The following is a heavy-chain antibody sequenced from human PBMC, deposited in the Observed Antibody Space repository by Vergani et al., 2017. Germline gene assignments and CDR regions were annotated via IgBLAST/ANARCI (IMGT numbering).Heavy chain of an antibody. J-gene: IGHJ4*02. CDR3: AKDRRSGNGKDFDY. CDR2: ISGSGGST. V-gene: IGHV3-23*04. D-gene: IGHD3-10*01. CDR1: GGTFSSYA. Sequence: VQLVQSGAEVKKPGSSVKVSCKASGGTFSSYAISWVRQAPGKGLEWVSAISGSGGSTYYADSVKGRFTISRDNSKNTLYLQMNSLRAEDTAVYYCAKDRRSGNGKDFDYWGQGTLVTVSS.